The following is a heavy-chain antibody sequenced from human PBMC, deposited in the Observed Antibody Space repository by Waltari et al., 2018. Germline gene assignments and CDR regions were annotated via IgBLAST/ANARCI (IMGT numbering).Heavy chain of an antibody. CDR3: GRIAFGDDGGYFQH. Sequence: QLQLQESAPGLVKPSETLSLTCPVPGGSIRTNYNWGWIRQPPGKGLEWMGNMQYRGSTFYNPSLKSRVTISLDTSKNQFSLRLNSVGAADTAVYFCGRIAFGDDGGYFQHWGQGTLVTVSS. CDR1: GGSIRTNYN. J-gene: IGHJ1*01. D-gene: IGHD4-17*01. CDR2: MQYRGST. V-gene: IGHV4-39*01.